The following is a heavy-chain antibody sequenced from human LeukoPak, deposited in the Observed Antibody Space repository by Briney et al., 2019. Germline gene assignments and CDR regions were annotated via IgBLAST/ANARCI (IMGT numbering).Heavy chain of an antibody. CDR1: GFIFGDYA. Sequence: GSLRLSCATSGFIFGDYATHWVRQAPGKGLEWVSLIRGDGRTTSYAGSVKGRFTISRDNSKNSLYLQMSSLRDDDTAMYYCAEDAVAGTWLHYWGQGILVTVSS. V-gene: IGHV3-43*02. J-gene: IGHJ4*02. CDR3: AEDAVAGTWLHY. D-gene: IGHD6-19*01. CDR2: IRGDGRTT.